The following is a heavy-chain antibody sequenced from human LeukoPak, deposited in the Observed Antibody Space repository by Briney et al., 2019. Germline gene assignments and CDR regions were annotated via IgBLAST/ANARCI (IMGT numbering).Heavy chain of an antibody. D-gene: IGHD4-11*01. J-gene: IGHJ4*02. CDR1: GFTVSSSF. CDR3: VRDGVDYSFEY. CDR2: IYSGGST. Sequence: GGSLRLSCAASGFTVSSSFMSWVRQAPGKGLEWVSVIYSGGSTYYADSVKGRFTISRDNSKNTLYLQMNSLRGDDTAVYYCVRDGVDYSFEYWGQGTLVTVSS. V-gene: IGHV3-53*01.